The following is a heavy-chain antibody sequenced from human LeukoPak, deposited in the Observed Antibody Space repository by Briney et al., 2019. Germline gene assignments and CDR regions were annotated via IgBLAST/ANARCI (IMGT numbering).Heavy chain of an antibody. CDR1: GFIFSTYT. CDR3: AKRGGNSRGTYFDY. CDR2: VSGNGYSAEAT. V-gene: IGHV3-23*01. J-gene: IGHJ4*01. Sequence: PGGSLRLSCAASGFIFSTYTMSWVRQAAGKGLEWVSSVSGNGYSAEATYYADSVKGRFSISRDDSKNTMYLEMTSLRVEDTALYFCAKRGGNSRGTYFDYWGHGILVTVSA. D-gene: IGHD4-23*01.